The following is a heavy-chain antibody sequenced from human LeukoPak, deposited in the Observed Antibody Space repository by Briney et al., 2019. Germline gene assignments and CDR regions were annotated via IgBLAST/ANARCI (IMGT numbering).Heavy chain of an antibody. CDR3: ARDRRDGYVEVKALDY. J-gene: IGHJ4*02. V-gene: IGHV3-30*04. Sequence: GGSLRLSCAASGFTFSSYAMHRVRQAPGKGLEWVAVISYDGSNKYYADSVKGRFTISRDNSKNTLYLQMNSLRAEDTAVYYCARDRRDGYVEVKALDYWGQGTLVTVSS. CDR2: ISYDGSNK. CDR1: GFTFSSYA. D-gene: IGHD5-24*01.